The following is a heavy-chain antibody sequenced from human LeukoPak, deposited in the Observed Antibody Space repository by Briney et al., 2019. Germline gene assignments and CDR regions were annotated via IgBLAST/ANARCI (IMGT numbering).Heavy chain of an antibody. J-gene: IGHJ4*02. CDR2: INPNTGGT. CDR1: GYSFTGNY. D-gene: IGHD2-8*01. V-gene: IGHV1-2*02. Sequence: ASVKVSCKASGYSFTGNYIHWVRQAPGQGPEWMGWINPNTGGTNYAQKFKGRVLMTRDTSISTAYLELSSLKSDDTAVYYCARVGYCSRGVCYNYDYWGQGAQVTVSS. CDR3: ARVGYCSRGVCYNYDY.